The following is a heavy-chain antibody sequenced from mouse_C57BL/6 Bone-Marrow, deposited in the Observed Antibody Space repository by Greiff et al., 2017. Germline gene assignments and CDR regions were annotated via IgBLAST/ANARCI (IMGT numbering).Heavy chain of an antibody. CDR3: ARPSPFAY. V-gene: IGHV5-6*01. CDR2: ISSGGSYP. D-gene: IGHD6-2*01. Sequence: EVKLVESGGDLVKPGGSLKLSCAASGFTFSSYGMSWVRPTPDKRLEWVATISSGGSYPYYPDSVKGRFTISRDNAKNTLYLQMSSLKSEDTAMYYCARPSPFAYWGQGTLVTVSA. J-gene: IGHJ3*01. CDR1: GFTFSSYG.